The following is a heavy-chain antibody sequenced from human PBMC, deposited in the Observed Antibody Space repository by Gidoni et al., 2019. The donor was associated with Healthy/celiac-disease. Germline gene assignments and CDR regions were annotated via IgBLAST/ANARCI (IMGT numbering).Heavy chain of an antibody. CDR2: IYSGGST. CDR3: ARDGIVGATRMFDY. Sequence: EVQLVESGGGLIQPGGSLRLSCAASGFTVSSNYMSWVRQAPGKGLEWVSVIYSGGSTYYADSVKGRFTISRDNSKNTLYLQMNSLRAEDTAVYYCARDGIVGATRMFDYWGQGTLVTVSS. D-gene: IGHD1-26*01. J-gene: IGHJ4*02. V-gene: IGHV3-53*01. CDR1: GFTVSSNY.